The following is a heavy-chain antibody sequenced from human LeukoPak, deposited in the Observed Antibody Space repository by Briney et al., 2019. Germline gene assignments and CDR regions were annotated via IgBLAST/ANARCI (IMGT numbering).Heavy chain of an antibody. CDR3: ARDLGGNWFDP. J-gene: IGHJ5*02. CDR2: ISSSSSHI. D-gene: IGHD4-23*01. V-gene: IGHV3-21*01. Sequence: SGGSLRLSCAASGFTFSSYTMNWVRQAPGKGLEWVSSISSSSSHIYYADSVKGRFTISRDNAKNSLYLQMNSLRAEDTAVYYCARDLGGNWFDPWGQGTLVTVSS. CDR1: GFTFSSYT.